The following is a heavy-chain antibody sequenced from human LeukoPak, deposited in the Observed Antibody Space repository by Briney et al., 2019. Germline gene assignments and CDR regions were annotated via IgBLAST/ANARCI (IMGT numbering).Heavy chain of an antibody. CDR2: IYYSGST. J-gene: IGHJ6*02. V-gene: IGHV4-39*07. CDR3: ASQESGYYDSSGYYGRGVGMDV. CDR1: GGSISSSSYY. D-gene: IGHD3-22*01. Sequence: SETLSLTCTVSGGSISSSSYYWGWIRQPPGKGLEWIGSIYYSGSTYYNPSLKSRVTISVDTSKNQFSLKLSSVTAADTAVYYCASQESGYYDSSGYYGRGVGMDVWGQGTTVTVSS.